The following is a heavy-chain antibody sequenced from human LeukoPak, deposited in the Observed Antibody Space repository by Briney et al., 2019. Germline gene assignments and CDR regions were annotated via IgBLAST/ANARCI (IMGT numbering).Heavy chain of an antibody. CDR2: IYYSGST. Sequence: SETLSLTCTVSGGSISSRSCCWGWIRQPPGKGLEWIGTIYYSGSTYYNPSLKSRVTISVDTSKNQFSLKLTSMTAADTAMYYCARTSAYSVYDAFDLWGQGTMVTVSS. V-gene: IGHV4-39*01. D-gene: IGHD3-22*01. CDR3: ARTSAYSVYDAFDL. J-gene: IGHJ3*01. CDR1: GGSISSRSCC.